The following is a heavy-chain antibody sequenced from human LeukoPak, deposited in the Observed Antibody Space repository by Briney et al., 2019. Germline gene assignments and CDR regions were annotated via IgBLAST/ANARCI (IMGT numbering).Heavy chain of an antibody. CDR3: ANTDYYYGMDV. V-gene: IGHV3-23*01. Sequence: PGGSLRLSCAASGFTFSSYAMSWVRQAPGKGLEWVSAISGSGGSTYYADYVKGRFTITRDNSKNTPYLQMNSLRAEDTAVYYCANTDYYYGMDVWGQGTTVTVSS. D-gene: IGHD2-8*02. CDR2: ISGSGGST. CDR1: GFTFSSYA. J-gene: IGHJ6*02.